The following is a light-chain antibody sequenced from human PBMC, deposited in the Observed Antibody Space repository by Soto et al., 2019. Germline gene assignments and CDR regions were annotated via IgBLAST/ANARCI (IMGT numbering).Light chain of an antibody. CDR2: EVS. CDR1: SSDVGGYNY. CDR3: SSYISKFTRV. J-gene: IGLJ3*02. V-gene: IGLV2-14*01. Sequence: QSVLTQPASVSGSPGQSITISCTGTSSDVGGYNYVSWYQQYPGKAPKIMIYEVSKRPSGISNRFSGSKSGNTASLTISGLQAEDEADYYCSSYISKFTRVFGGGTKLTVL.